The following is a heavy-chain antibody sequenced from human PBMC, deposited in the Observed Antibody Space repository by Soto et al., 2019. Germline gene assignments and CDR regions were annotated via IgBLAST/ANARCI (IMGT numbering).Heavy chain of an antibody. V-gene: IGHV3-30*18. CDR1: GFTFSSYG. Sequence: GGSLRLSCAASGFTFSSYGMHWVRQAPGKGLEWVAVISYDGSNKYYADTVKGRFTISRDNSKNTLYLQMNSLKAEDTVVYYCAKDVRAIRSYCSGGSCYFSENWFDPWGQGT. D-gene: IGHD2-15*01. CDR2: ISYDGSNK. CDR3: AKDVRAIRSYCSGGSCYFSENWFDP. J-gene: IGHJ5*02.